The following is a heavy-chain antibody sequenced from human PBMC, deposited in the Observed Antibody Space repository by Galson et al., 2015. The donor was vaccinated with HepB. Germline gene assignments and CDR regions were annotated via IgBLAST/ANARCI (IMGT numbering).Heavy chain of an antibody. CDR3: ARVNRQYDSWFDP. Sequence: TLSLTCTVSGASLWSSDYYWGWVRQPPGKGLEWIGNVYYRGDTYHNPSLKSQVTMSVETSRNQFSLRMRSVTAADTAVYYCARVNRQYDSWFDPWGQGTLVIVSA. CDR2: VYYRGDT. D-gene: IGHD3-16*01. CDR1: GASLWSSDYY. V-gene: IGHV4-39*01. J-gene: IGHJ5*02.